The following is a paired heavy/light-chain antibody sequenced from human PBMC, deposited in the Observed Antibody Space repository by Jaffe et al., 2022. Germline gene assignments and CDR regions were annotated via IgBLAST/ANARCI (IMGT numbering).Heavy chain of an antibody. CDR1: GGTFSSYA. Sequence: QVQLVQSGAEVKKPGSSVKVSCKASGGTFSSYAISWVRQAPGQGLEWMGGIIPIFGTANYAQKFQGRVTITADESTSTAYMELSSLRSEDTAVYYCARDPLGDCSGGSCYWGDAEYFQHWGQGTLVTVSS. V-gene: IGHV1-69*01. CDR3: ARDPLGDCSGGSCYWGDAEYFQH. J-gene: IGHJ1*01. CDR2: IIPIFGTA. D-gene: IGHD2-15*01.
Light chain of an antibody. Sequence: AIQLTQSPSSLSASVGDRVTITCRASQGISSALAWYQQKPGKAPKLLIYDASSLESGVPSRFSGSGSGTDFTLTISSLQPEDFATYYCQQFNSYPLLYTFGQGTKLEIK. J-gene: IGKJ2*01. CDR1: QGISSA. CDR2: DAS. CDR3: QQFNSYPLLYT. V-gene: IGKV1-13*02.